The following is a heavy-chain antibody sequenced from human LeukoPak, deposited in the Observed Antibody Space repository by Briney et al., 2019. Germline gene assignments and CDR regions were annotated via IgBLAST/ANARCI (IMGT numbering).Heavy chain of an antibody. Sequence: PSGTLSLTCAVSGGSISSSNWWSWVRQPPGKGLEWIGYIYYTGSTNYNPSLKSRVTMFVDMSKNQFSLRLSSVTAADTAVYYCARHRAYSSSSPFDYWGQGTLVTVSS. CDR2: IYYTGST. CDR3: ARHRAYSSSSPFDY. D-gene: IGHD6-6*01. V-gene: IGHV4-4*02. J-gene: IGHJ4*02. CDR1: GGSISSSNW.